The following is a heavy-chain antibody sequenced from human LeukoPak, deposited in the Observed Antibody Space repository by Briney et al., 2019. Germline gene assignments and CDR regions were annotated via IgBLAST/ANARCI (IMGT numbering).Heavy chain of an antibody. CDR2: ISYDGSNK. D-gene: IGHD3-16*01. Sequence: GGSLRLSCATSGFTFSSYAMHWVRQAPGKGLEWVAVISYDGSNKYYADSVKGRFTISRDNSKNTLYLQMNSLRAEDTAVYYCARDWARWGQGTLVTVSS. V-gene: IGHV3-30-3*01. J-gene: IGHJ4*02. CDR1: GFTFSSYA. CDR3: ARDWAR.